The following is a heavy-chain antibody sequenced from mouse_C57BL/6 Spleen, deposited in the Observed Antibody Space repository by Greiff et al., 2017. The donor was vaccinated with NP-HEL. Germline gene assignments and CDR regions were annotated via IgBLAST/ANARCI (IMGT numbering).Heavy chain of an antibody. V-gene: IGHV14-1*01. CDR2: IDPEDGDT. J-gene: IGHJ2*01. Sequence: EVQLQQSGAELVRPGASVKLSCTASGFNIKDYYMHWVKQRPEQGLEWIGRIDPEDGDTEYAPKFQGKATMTADPSSNTAYLQLSSLTSEDTAVYYCTKEDPYSNYDDYWGQGTTLTVSS. D-gene: IGHD2-5*01. CDR1: GFNIKDYY. CDR3: TKEDPYSNYDDY.